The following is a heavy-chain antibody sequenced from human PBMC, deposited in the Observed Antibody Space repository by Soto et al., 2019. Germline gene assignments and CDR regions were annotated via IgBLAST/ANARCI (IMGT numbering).Heavy chain of an antibody. CDR3: ATSAITMFRGVITRGAFDI. V-gene: IGHV1-46*01. J-gene: IGHJ3*02. CDR2: INPSGGST. Sequence: ASVKVSCKASGYTFTSYYMHWVRQAPGQGLEWMGIINPSGGSTSYAQKFQGRVTMTRDTSTSTAYMELSSLRSEDTAVYYCATSAITMFRGVITRGAFDIWGQGTMVTVSS. CDR1: GYTFTSYY. D-gene: IGHD3-10*01.